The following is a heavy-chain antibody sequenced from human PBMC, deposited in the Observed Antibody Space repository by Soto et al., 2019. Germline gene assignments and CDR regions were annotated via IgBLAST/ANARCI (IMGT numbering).Heavy chain of an antibody. CDR1: GYTFTRYA. CDR2: INAGNGNT. CDR3: AGLKYYDSSGYRPGGGMDV. V-gene: IGHV1-3*01. J-gene: IGHJ6*02. Sequence: ASVQVSCKPSGYTFTRYAMHWVRQAPGQRIEWMGWINAGNGNTKYSQKFQERVTITRDMSKSTAYMELSSLRSEDTAVYYCAGLKYYDSSGYRPGGGMDVWGQGTTVTVSS. D-gene: IGHD3-22*01.